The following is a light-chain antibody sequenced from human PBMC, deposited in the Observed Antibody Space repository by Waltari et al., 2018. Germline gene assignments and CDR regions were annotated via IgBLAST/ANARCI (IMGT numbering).Light chain of an antibody. V-gene: IGLV2-14*03. CDR2: DVS. J-gene: IGLJ1*01. Sequence: QSALTQPASVSGSPGQSITISCPGTSSDVGGYKYVSWHQQHPGKAPKLIIYDVSNRPSGVSNRFSGSKSGNTASLTISGLQAEDEADYYCSSYTTSSSLYVFGTGTKVTVV. CDR3: SSYTTSSSLYV. CDR1: SSDVGGYKY.